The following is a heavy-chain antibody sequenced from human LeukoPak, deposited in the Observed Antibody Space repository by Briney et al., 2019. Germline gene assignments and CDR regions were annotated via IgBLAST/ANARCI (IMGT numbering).Heavy chain of an antibody. Sequence: GGSLRLSCAASGFTFSSYSMNWVRQAPGKGLEWVSYISSSSSTIYYADSVKGRFTISRDNAKNSLYLQMNSLRAEDTAVYYWARVGSSSYIYYMDVWGKGTTVTVSS. CDR3: ARVGSSSYIYYMDV. CDR1: GFTFSSYS. D-gene: IGHD2-2*02. CDR2: ISSSSSTI. V-gene: IGHV3-48*04. J-gene: IGHJ6*03.